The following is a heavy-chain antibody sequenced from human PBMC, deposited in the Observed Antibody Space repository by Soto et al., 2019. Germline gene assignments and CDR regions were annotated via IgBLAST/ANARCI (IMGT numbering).Heavy chain of an antibody. V-gene: IGHV4-39*01. Sequence: SETLSLTCAVSGGSISSGGYSWSWIRQPPGKGLEWIGSIYYSGSTYYNPSLKSRVTISVDTSKNQFSLKLSSVTAADTAVYYCARHVELWSGSPPDYGMDVWGQGTTVTVPS. CDR3: ARHVELWSGSPPDYGMDV. J-gene: IGHJ6*02. CDR1: GGSISSGGYS. D-gene: IGHD3-3*01. CDR2: IYYSGST.